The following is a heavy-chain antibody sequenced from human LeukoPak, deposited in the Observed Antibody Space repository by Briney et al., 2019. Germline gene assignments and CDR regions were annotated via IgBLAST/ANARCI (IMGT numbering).Heavy chain of an antibody. Sequence: GGSLRLSCAASGFTFSTYGMSWVRQAPGKGLDWVSAVSGSGGSTHYADSVTGRFTISRDNSKNTLYLQMNSLRAEDTAVYYCAKDRYFDNSGDHYESEYWGQGTLVTVSS. V-gene: IGHV3-23*01. CDR3: AKDRYFDNSGDHYESEY. D-gene: IGHD3-22*01. CDR1: GFTFSTYG. CDR2: VSGSGGST. J-gene: IGHJ4*02.